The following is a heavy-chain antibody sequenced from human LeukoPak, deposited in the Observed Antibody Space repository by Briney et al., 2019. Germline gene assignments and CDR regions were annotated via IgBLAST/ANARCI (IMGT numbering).Heavy chain of an antibody. Sequence: KTSVTLSLNCTVSGGSISRYYWIWIRQPPGKGLEWIGYIYYSGTTNYDPSFKGRVTITVDTSKSQFSLKLSSVTAADTAVYYCARQGYGDLPFDYWGQGTLVTVSS. J-gene: IGHJ4*02. CDR1: GGSISRYY. CDR3: ARQGYGDLPFDY. CDR2: IYYSGTT. D-gene: IGHD4-17*01. V-gene: IGHV4-59*08.